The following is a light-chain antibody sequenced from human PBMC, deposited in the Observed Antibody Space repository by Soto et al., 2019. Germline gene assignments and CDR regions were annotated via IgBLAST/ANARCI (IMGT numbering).Light chain of an antibody. J-gene: IGKJ1*01. CDR2: GAT. V-gene: IGKV1-39*01. CDR1: QSITSY. CDR3: QQSYTTPRT. Sequence: DIQMTQSPSSLSACVGDRVTINCRASQSITSYLNWYQQKPGKAPKLLICGATSLQIGVPSRFSGSGSGTDFTLTITSLQPEDFASYYCQQSYTTPRTFGQGTKVDI.